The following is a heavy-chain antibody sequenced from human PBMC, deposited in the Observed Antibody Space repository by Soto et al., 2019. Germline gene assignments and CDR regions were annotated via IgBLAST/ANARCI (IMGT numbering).Heavy chain of an antibody. CDR2: INPATGAA. CDR3: ARGGGVGVAGSAAFDM. Sequence: QLHLVQSGAVVKKPGASVTVSCSASGYPVTAYYMHWVRQAPGRGLEWMGGINPATGAAKYTQTFQGGVTMTRDTSTSTVFMELSGLTSEDTAGFYCARGGGVGVAGSAAFDMWGQGTLVTVSS. CDR1: GYPVTAYY. D-gene: IGHD3-3*01. V-gene: IGHV1-2*02. J-gene: IGHJ3*02.